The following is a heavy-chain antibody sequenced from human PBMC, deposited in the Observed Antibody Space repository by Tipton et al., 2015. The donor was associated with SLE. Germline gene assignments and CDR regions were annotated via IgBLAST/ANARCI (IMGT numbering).Heavy chain of an antibody. CDR3: ASGNPVMPL. CDR2: IFYTGST. CDR1: GGSISSLS. Sequence: TLSLTCTVSGGSISSLSRSWIRQPPGKRLEWIGYIFYTGSTNYNPSLKSRVAMSVDMSKNQFSLKLTSVTAADTAVYYCASGNPVMPLWGQGTLVTVSS. J-gene: IGHJ4*02. V-gene: IGHV4-59*01. D-gene: IGHD1-1*01.